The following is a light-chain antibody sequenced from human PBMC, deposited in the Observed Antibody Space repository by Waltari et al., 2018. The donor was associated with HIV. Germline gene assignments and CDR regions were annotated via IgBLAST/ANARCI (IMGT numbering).Light chain of an antibody. Sequence: LVVSLGERATINCKSSQSVLYSSNNKNYLAWYQQKPGQPPKLLIYWASTRESGVPDRFSGSGSGTDFTLTISSLQAEDVAVYYCQQYYSTPLTFGGGTKVEIK. J-gene: IGKJ4*01. CDR2: WAS. V-gene: IGKV4-1*01. CDR1: QSVLYSSNNKNY. CDR3: QQYYSTPLT.